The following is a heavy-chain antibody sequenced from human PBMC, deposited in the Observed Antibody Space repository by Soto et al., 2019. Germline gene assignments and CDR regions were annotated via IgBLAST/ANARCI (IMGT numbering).Heavy chain of an antibody. Sequence: PSQTHSLSCAISGNSVTTNIAAWNWIRQSPSRGLEWLGRTYYRSKWYNDYAVSVKSRITINPDTSKNQFSLQLNSVTPEDTAVYYCARELELRSRYNWFDPWGQGTLVTVSS. CDR2: TYYRSKWYN. D-gene: IGHD1-7*01. V-gene: IGHV6-1*01. J-gene: IGHJ5*02. CDR3: ARELELRSRYNWFDP. CDR1: GNSVTTNIAA.